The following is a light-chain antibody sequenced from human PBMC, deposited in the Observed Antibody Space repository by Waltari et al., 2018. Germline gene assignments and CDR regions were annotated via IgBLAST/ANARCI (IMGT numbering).Light chain of an antibody. J-gene: IGLJ3*02. CDR2: DVT. CDR3: CSYAGHYNAV. Sequence: QSALTQPRSVSGSPGPSVTISCTGTRSGVGSYDSVPWYQQPPDNAPNLILYDVTRRPSAVPVRSSGSKSGNAASLTISGLQAEDESDYYCCSYAGHYNAVFGGGTKLTVL. V-gene: IGLV2-11*01. CDR1: RSGVGSYDS.